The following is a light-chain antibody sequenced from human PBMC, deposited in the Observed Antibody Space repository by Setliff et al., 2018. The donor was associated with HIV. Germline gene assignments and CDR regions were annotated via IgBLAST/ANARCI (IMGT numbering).Light chain of an antibody. CDR2: EVN. J-gene: IGLJ2*01. V-gene: IGLV2-14*01. CDR3: ASYTGSSTLG. CDR1: RSDIGAYTY. Sequence: QSALTQPASVSGSPGQSITISCTGSRSDIGAYTYVSWYQQHPGKVPKLIISEVNKRPSGVSGRFSGSRTGNTASLTISGLQPEDESDYYCASYTGSSTLGFGGGTQLTVL.